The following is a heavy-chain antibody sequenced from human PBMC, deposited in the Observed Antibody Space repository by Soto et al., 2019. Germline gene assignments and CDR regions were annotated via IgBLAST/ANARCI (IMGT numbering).Heavy chain of an antibody. CDR2: ITSNGGNT. Sequence: EVQLVESGGGLVLPGGSLRLSCAASGFTFSSYAMHWVRQAPGKGLDCVSAITSNGGNTDYANSVKGRFTISRDNSKNSLYLQMGSLRDEDMAVYYCARRIPFGYGMDVWGQGTTVTVSS. CDR3: ARRIPFGYGMDV. D-gene: IGHD2-21*01. V-gene: IGHV3-64*01. J-gene: IGHJ6*02. CDR1: GFTFSSYA.